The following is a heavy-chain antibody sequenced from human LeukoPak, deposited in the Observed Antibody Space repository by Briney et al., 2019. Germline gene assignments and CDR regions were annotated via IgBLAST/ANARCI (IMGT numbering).Heavy chain of an antibody. CDR3: ARDFTWGSPGY. V-gene: IGHV4-4*07. Sequence: IWRIYSSGSTNYNPSLRSRVAMSLDTSKNHFSLKLSSVTAADTAVYYCARDFTWGSPGYWGQGTLVTVSS. CDR2: IYSSGST. D-gene: IGHD3-16*01. J-gene: IGHJ4*02.